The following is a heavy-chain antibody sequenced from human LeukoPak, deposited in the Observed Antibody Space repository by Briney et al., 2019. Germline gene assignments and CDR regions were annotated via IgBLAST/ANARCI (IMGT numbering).Heavy chain of an antibody. CDR2: ISGSGHDI. J-gene: IGHJ4*02. CDR1: GFTFSDSY. V-gene: IGHV3-11*03. CDR3: ANPTAGTDY. Sequence: PGGSLRLSCAASGFTFSDSYMTWVRQAPGKGVEWVAYISGSGHDINYSDSVKGRFTISRDNSKNTLYLQMNSLRAEDTAVYYCANPTAGTDYWGQGTLVTVSS. D-gene: IGHD1-1*01.